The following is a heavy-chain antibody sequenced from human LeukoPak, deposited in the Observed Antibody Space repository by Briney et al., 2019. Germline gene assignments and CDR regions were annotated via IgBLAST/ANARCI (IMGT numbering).Heavy chain of an antibody. V-gene: IGHV4-38-2*02. D-gene: IGHD3-9*01. CDR1: GYSISSGYY. CDR3: ARGSADILTGYLNPYFDY. Sequence: SETLSLTCTVSGYSISSGYYWGWIRQPPGQGLEWIGSIYHSGSTYYNPSLKSRVTISVDTSKNQFSLKLSSVTAADTAVYYCARGSADILTGYLNPYFDYWGQGTLVTVSS. J-gene: IGHJ4*02. CDR2: IYHSGST.